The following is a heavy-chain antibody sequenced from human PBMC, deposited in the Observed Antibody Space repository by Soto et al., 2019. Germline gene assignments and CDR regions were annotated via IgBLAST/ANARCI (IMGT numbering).Heavy chain of an antibody. V-gene: IGHV3-7*01. J-gene: IGHJ6*02. CDR1: GFTFSSYW. CDR3: ARFVVVPAAPYYYYYGMDV. D-gene: IGHD2-2*01. Sequence: GGSLRLSCAASGFTFSSYWMSWVRQAPGKGLEWVANIKQDGSEKYYVDSVKGRFTISRDNAKNSLYLQMNSLRAEDTAVYYCARFVVVPAAPYYYYYGMDVWGQGTTVTVSS. CDR2: IKQDGSEK.